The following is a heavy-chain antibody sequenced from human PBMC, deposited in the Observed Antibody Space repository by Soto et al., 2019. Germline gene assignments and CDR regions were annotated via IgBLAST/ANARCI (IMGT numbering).Heavy chain of an antibody. Sequence: QLQLQESGPGLVKPSETLSLTCTVSGGSISSSSYYWGWIRQPPGKGLEWIGIIYYSGRTYYNPSLKSRVTISVDTSKNQFSLKLSSVPAADTAVYYCARSYYYASGSYKVYYFDYWGQGTLVTVSS. CDR1: GGSISSSSYY. V-gene: IGHV4-39*01. J-gene: IGHJ4*02. CDR3: ARSYYYASGSYKVYYFDY. CDR2: IYYSGRT. D-gene: IGHD3-10*01.